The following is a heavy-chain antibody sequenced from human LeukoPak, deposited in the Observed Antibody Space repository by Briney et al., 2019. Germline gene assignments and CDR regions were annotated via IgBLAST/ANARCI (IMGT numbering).Heavy chain of an antibody. CDR2: IYSSGTT. CDR1: GGSISSYY. V-gene: IGHV4-4*09. CDR3: ARRRDGYNADFDY. D-gene: IGHD5-24*01. Sequence: KPSETLSLTCTVSGGSISSYYWSWIRQPPGKGLQWIGYIYSSGTTNYNPSLKSRVTISISTSKNQFSLNLSSVTAADTAVYYCARRRDGYNADFDYWGQGTLVTVSS. J-gene: IGHJ4*02.